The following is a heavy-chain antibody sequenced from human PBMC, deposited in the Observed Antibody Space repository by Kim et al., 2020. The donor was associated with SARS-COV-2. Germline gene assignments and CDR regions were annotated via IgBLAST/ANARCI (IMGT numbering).Heavy chain of an antibody. D-gene: IGHD5-12*01. J-gene: IGHJ4*02. CDR1: GGSITSGDYS. CDR2: MDRSGST. CDR3: ARGGGYNSPFDY. Sequence: SETLSLTCAVSGGSITSGDYSWNWIRQPPGKGLEWIGYMDRSGSTYYNPSLRSRVTISLDRYKNQFSLKVNSVIAADTAVYYCARGGGYNSPFDYWGQGT. V-gene: IGHV4-30-2*01.